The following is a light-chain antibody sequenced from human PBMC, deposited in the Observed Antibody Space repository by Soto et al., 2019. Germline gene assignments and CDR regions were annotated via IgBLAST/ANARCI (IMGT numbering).Light chain of an antibody. V-gene: IGKV3-15*01. Sequence: EVVMTQSPPTLSVSPVERVTLSCMASQSVRSNLSWYQQKPCQSPRLLICGASTRATGIPAIGSGSGSGTEFTLTTSSLQSEDFAAYYCQQYNNWPPITFGQGTRLEIK. CDR1: QSVRSN. CDR2: GAS. J-gene: IGKJ5*01. CDR3: QQYNNWPPIT.